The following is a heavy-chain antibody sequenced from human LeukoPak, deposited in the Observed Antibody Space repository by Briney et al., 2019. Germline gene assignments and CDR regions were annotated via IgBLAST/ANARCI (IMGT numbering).Heavy chain of an antibody. V-gene: IGHV3-11*06. CDR3: ARDRGNSGYDPFDY. D-gene: IGHD5-12*01. J-gene: IGHJ4*02. CDR2: IRSSSTYT. Sequence: EXXXYIRSSSTYTGYADSVKGRFTISRDNTKNSLYLQMNSLRVEDTAVYYCARDRGNSGYDPFDYWGQGTLVTVSS.